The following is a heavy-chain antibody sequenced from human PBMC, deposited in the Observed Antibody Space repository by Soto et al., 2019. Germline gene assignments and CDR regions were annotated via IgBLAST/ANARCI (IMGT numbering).Heavy chain of an antibody. D-gene: IGHD3-10*01. J-gene: IGHJ4*02. V-gene: IGHV4-39*01. CDR1: GGSISSSSYY. CDR3: ASPGAGSYLAY. CDR2: IYYSGST. Sequence: QLQLQESGPGLVKPSETLSLTCTVSGGSISSSSYYWGWILQPPGKGLEWIGSIYYSGSTYYNPSLKSRVPISVDTSKNQFSLKLSSVTAADTAVYYCASPGAGSYLAYWGQGTLVTVSS.